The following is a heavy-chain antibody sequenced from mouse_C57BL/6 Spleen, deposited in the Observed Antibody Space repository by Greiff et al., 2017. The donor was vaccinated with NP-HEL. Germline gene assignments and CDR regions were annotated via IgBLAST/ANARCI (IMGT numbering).Heavy chain of an antibody. V-gene: IGHV1-54*01. J-gene: IGHJ2*01. Sequence: QVQLQQSGAELVRPGTSVKVSCKASGYAFTNYLIEWVKQRPGQGLEWIGVINPGSGGTNYNEKFKGKATLTADKSSSTAYMQLSSLTSEDSAVYFCARPYDYDGGFDYWGQGTTLTVSS. CDR2: INPGSGGT. CDR3: ARPYDYDGGFDY. CDR1: GYAFTNYL. D-gene: IGHD2-4*01.